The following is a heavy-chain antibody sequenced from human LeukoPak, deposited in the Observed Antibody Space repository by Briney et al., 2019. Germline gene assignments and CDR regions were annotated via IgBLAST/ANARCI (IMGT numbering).Heavy chain of an antibody. CDR1: GFTFSSHA. CDR3: AKDFDLVATELAAFDI. CDR2: ISGSGGST. Sequence: PGGSLRLSSAVSGFTFSSHAMSWVRQAPGKGLEWVSVISGSGGSTYYADSVKGSFTISRDNSKDTLYLQMNSLRADDTAVYYCAKDFDLVATELAAFDIWGQGTMVTVSS. D-gene: IGHD5-12*01. J-gene: IGHJ3*02. V-gene: IGHV3-23*01.